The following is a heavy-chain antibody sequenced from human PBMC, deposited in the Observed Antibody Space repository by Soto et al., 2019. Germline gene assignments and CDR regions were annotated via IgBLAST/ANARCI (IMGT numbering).Heavy chain of an antibody. Sequence: KVSCKASGYTFTGYYMHWVRQAPGQGLEWMGWINPNSGGTNYAQKFQGWVTMTRDTSISTAYMELSRLRSDDTAVYYCARGCSSTSCYAHYYGMDVWGQGTTVTVSS. D-gene: IGHD2-2*01. CDR2: INPNSGGT. V-gene: IGHV1-2*04. CDR1: GYTFTGYY. J-gene: IGHJ6*02. CDR3: ARGCSSTSCYAHYYGMDV.